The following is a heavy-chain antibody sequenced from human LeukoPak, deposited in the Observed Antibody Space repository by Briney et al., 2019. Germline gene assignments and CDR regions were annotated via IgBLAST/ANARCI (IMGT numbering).Heavy chain of an antibody. V-gene: IGHV1-2*02. CDR1: GYTFTDYY. CDR3: ARAALAGYDSSGYPFYNWFDP. CDR2: INPNSGGT. D-gene: IGHD3-22*01. J-gene: IGHJ5*02. Sequence: ASVKVSCKTSGYTFTDYYMHCVRQAPGQGLEWMGWINPNSGGTNYADKFQGRVTMTRDTSISTAYMELSRLRSDDTAVYYCARAALAGYDSSGYPFYNWFDPWGQGTLVTVSS.